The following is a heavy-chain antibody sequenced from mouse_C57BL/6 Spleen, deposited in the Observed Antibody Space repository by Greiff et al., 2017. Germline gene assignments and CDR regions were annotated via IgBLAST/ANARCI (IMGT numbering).Heavy chain of an antibody. CDR2: ISYDGSN. CDR3: AGAYDAWFAY. D-gene: IGHD2-12*01. Sequence: VKLQESGPGLVKPSQSLSLTCSVTGYSITSGYYWNWIRQFPGNKLEWMGYISYDGSNNYNPSLKNRISITRDTSKNQFFLKLNSVTTEDTATYYCAGAYDAWFAYWGQGTLVTVSA. CDR1: GYSITSGYY. V-gene: IGHV3-6*01. J-gene: IGHJ3*01.